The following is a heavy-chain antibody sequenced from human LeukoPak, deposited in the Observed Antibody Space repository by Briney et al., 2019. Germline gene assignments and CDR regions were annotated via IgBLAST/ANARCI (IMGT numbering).Heavy chain of an antibody. CDR2: IYSTGST. CDR3: ARPGGGPIR. Sequence: SETLSLTCTVSGGSISNYYWSWIRQPAGKGLEWIGHIYSTGSTNYNPSLPSLNSRVTMSVDTSKSQFSLKLSSVTAADTAIYYCARPGGGPIRWGQGTLVTVSS. D-gene: IGHD2-15*01. V-gene: IGHV4-4*07. J-gene: IGHJ4*02. CDR1: GGSISNYY.